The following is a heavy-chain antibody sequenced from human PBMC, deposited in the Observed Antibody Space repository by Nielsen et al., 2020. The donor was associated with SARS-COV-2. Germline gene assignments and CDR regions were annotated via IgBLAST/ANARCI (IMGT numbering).Heavy chain of an antibody. D-gene: IGHD6-13*01. Sequence: GESLKISCAASGFTFSSYAMSWVRQAPGKGLEWVSAISGSGGSTYYADSVKGRFTISRDNSKNTLYLQMNSLRAEDTAVYYCAKDPSAAAGGGPWGQGTLVTVSS. CDR2: ISGSGGST. V-gene: IGHV3-23*01. J-gene: IGHJ5*02. CDR3: AKDPSAAAGGGP. CDR1: GFTFSSYA.